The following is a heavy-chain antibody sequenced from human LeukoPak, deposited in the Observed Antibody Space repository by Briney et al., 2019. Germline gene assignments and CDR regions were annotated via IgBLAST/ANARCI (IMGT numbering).Heavy chain of an antibody. V-gene: IGHV1-69*04. CDR2: ILPIFGIA. J-gene: IGHJ5*02. D-gene: IGHD4-17*01. Sequence: SVQVSCKASGGTFSSYAISWVRQAPGQGLEWMGRILPIFGIANYAQKFQGRVTITADKSTSTAYMELSSLRSEDTAVYYCARDFEDGDYVGPRWFDPWGQGTLVTVSS. CDR3: ARDFEDGDYVGPRWFDP. CDR1: GGTFSSYA.